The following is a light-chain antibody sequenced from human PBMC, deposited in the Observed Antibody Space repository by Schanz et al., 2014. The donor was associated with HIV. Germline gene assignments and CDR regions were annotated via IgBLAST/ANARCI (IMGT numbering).Light chain of an antibody. Sequence: NFMLTQPHSVSESPGKKITLSCTRSSGSIASRYVQWHQRPPGSAPPTVIYEDNQRPSGVPVRFSGSIDSSSNSASLTISGLKTEDEADYYCQSYDSSKLVVFGGGTKLTV. CDR3: QSYDSSKLVV. V-gene: IGLV6-57*04. J-gene: IGLJ2*01. CDR2: EDN. CDR1: SGSIASRY.